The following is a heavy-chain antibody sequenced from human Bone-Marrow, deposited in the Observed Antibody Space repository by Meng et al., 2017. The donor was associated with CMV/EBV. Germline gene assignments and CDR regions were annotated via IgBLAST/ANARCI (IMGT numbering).Heavy chain of an antibody. CDR2: ISAYNGNT. J-gene: IGHJ6*02. D-gene: IGHD1-26*01. Sequence: ASVKVSCKASGYTFTSYGISWVRQAPGQGLEWMGWISAYNGNTNYAQKLQGRVTMTTDTSTSTAYMELRSLSSDDTAVYYRAKEISGWDQDLPSYYYYGMDVWGQGTTVTVSS. CDR1: GYTFTSYG. V-gene: IGHV1-18*01. CDR3: AKEISGWDQDLPSYYYYGMDV.